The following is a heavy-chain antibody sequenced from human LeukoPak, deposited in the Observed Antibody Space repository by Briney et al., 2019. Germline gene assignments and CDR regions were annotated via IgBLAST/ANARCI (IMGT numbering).Heavy chain of an antibody. Sequence: SLTCAVYGGSXSGYYWSWIRQPPGKGLEWIGEINHSGSTNYNPSLKSRVTISVDTSKNQFSLKLSSVTAADTAVYYCARHAHYYDSSGYYPPAGYFDYWGQGTLVTVSS. CDR1: GGSXSGYY. J-gene: IGHJ4*02. D-gene: IGHD3-22*01. V-gene: IGHV4-34*01. CDR3: ARHAHYYDSSGYYPPAGYFDY. CDR2: INHSGST.